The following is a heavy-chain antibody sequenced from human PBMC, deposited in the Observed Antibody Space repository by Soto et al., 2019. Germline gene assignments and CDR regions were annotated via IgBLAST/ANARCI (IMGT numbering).Heavy chain of an antibody. D-gene: IGHD3-10*01. CDR3: ARVSEFSYYYGSGSSPAWFDP. V-gene: IGHV4-59*01. CDR1: GGSISSYY. J-gene: IGHJ5*02. Sequence: KASETLSLTCTVSGGSISSYYWSWIRQPPGKGLEWIGYIYYSGSTNYNPSLKSRVTISVDTSKNQFSLKLSSVTAADTAVYYCARVSEFSYYYGSGSSPAWFDPWGQGTLVTVSS. CDR2: IYYSGST.